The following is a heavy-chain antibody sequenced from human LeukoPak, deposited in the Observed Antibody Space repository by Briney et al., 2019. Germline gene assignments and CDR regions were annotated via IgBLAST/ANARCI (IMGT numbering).Heavy chain of an antibody. CDR3: ARSELLWFGGVNSGFDY. Sequence: PSETLSLTCTVSGGSMSSYYWSWIRQPPGKGLEWIGYIYYSGSTNYDPSLKSRVTISLDTSKIQFSPKLSSVTAADTAVYYCARSELLWFGGVNSGFDYWGQGTLVTVSS. D-gene: IGHD3-10*01. J-gene: IGHJ4*02. V-gene: IGHV4-59*01. CDR2: IYYSGST. CDR1: GGSMSSYY.